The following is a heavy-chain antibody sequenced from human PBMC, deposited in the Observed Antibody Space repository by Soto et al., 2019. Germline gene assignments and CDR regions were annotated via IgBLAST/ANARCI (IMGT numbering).Heavy chain of an antibody. CDR1: GGSITSGGYC. V-gene: IGHV4-31*03. CDR2: IYYSGSS. D-gene: IGHD3-10*01. J-gene: IGHJ4*02. Sequence: SETLSLTCTVSGGSITSGGYCWTWIRQHPVKGLEWMGHIYYSGSSSYNPSLKSRLTISIDTSKNQFSLKLTSVTAADMAVYYCARDGDYFGSGSTPILSKWGQGTLVTVYS. CDR3: ARDGDYFGSGSTPILSK.